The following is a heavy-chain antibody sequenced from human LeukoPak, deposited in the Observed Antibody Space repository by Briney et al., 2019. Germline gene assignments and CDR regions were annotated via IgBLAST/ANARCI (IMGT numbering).Heavy chain of an antibody. CDR3: ARDQDYGFDY. J-gene: IGHJ4*02. CDR2: SSTRSGTI. CDR1: GFTFSSYS. Sequence: GGSLRLSCAASGFTFSSYSMNWVRQAPGTGLEWISYSSTRSGTISYADSVKGRFAISRDNAKNSLYLQMNSLRDEDTAVYYCARDQDYGFDYWGQGTLVTVSS. D-gene: IGHD4-17*01. V-gene: IGHV3-48*02.